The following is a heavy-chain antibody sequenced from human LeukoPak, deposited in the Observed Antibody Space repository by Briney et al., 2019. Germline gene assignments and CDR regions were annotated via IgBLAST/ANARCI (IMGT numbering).Heavy chain of an antibody. J-gene: IGHJ6*04. Sequence: HPGGSLRLSCEASGFIFDDYGMPWVRQAPGKGLEWVSGISRNNARGYAGSVRGRVTISRDNARNSLYLQMNSLREEDTALYYCAKEDVTRKGYMDVWGKGTTVIVSS. CDR1: GFIFDDYG. D-gene: IGHD1-14*01. CDR2: ISRNNAR. V-gene: IGHV3-9*01. CDR3: AKEDVTRKGYMDV.